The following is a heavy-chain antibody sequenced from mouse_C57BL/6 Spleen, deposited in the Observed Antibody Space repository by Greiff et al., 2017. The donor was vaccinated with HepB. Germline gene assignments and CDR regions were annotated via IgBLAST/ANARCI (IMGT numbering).Heavy chain of an antibody. J-gene: IGHJ3*01. CDR1: GYAFSSSW. Sequence: VKLVESGPELVKPGASVKISCKASGYAFSSSWMNWVKQRPGKGLEWIGRIYPGDGDTNYNGKFKGKATLTADKSSSTAYMQLSSLTSEDSAVYFCATVIDYDSAFAYWGQGTLVTVSA. CDR3: ATVIDYDSAFAY. CDR2: IYPGDGDT. V-gene: IGHV1-82*01. D-gene: IGHD2-4*01.